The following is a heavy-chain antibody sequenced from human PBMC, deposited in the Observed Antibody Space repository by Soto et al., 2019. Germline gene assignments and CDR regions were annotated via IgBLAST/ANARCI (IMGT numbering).Heavy chain of an antibody. CDR1: GFTVSSNY. J-gene: IGHJ4*02. Sequence: PGGSLRLSCAAFGFTVSSNYMTWVRLAPGKGLEWVSLVYSGGATHYAASVKGRFTISTHSSQNTLFLQMNSLRTEDTATYYCVRGRYGSEIHWGQGTKVTVPS. V-gene: IGHV3-53*04. CDR2: VYSGGAT. CDR3: VRGRYGSEIH. D-gene: IGHD3-10*01.